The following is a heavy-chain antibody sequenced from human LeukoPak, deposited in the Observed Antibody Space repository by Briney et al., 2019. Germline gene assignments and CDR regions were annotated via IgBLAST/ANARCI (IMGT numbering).Heavy chain of an antibody. Sequence: GGSLRLSCAASGFTFDDHAMHWVRQAPGKGLEWVSLISGDGGSTYYADSVKGRFTISRDSSKNSLYLQMNSLRTEDTALYYCAKIPRGYSYGNYYYGMDVWGQGTTVTVSS. D-gene: IGHD5-18*01. CDR3: AKIPRGYSYGNYYYGMDV. J-gene: IGHJ6*02. CDR2: ISGDGGST. V-gene: IGHV3-43*02. CDR1: GFTFDDHA.